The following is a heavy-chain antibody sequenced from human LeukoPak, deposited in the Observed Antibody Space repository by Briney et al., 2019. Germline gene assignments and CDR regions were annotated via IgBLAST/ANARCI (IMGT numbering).Heavy chain of an antibody. D-gene: IGHD6-13*01. CDR1: GFTFSSYA. J-gene: IGHJ4*02. CDR3: AKRFTYSSTWYYFEY. V-gene: IGHV3-30*18. CDR2: ISYDGSDI. Sequence: PGGSLRLSCAASGFTFSSYAMHWVRQAPGKGLEGGAVISYDGSDIYYADSVKGRFTISRDNSHNTLYLQLNSLRAEDTAIYYCAKRFTYSSTWYYFEYWGEGTLVTVSS.